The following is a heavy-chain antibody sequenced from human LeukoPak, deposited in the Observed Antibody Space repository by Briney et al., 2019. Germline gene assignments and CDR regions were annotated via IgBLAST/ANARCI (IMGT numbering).Heavy chain of an antibody. D-gene: IGHD3-9*01. CDR2: MNPNSGNT. CDR3: ARDSGRITIFLAVPNYFDY. CDR1: GYTFTSYD. Sequence: ASVKVSCKASGYTFTSYDINWVRQATGQGLEWMGWMNPNSGNTGYAQKFQGRVTMTRNTSISTAYMELSRLRSDDTAVYYCARDSGRITIFLAVPNYFDYWGQGTLVTVSS. V-gene: IGHV1-8*01. J-gene: IGHJ4*02.